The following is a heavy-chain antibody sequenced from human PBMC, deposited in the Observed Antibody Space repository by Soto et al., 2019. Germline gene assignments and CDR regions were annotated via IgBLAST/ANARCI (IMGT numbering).Heavy chain of an antibody. CDR1: GGSISSYY. J-gene: IGHJ4*02. CDR2: IYYSGST. D-gene: IGHD3-3*01. V-gene: IGHV4-59*01. Sequence: SETLSLTCTVSGGSISSYYWSWIRQPPGKGLEWIGYIYYSGSTNYNPSLKSRVTISVDTSKNQFSLKLSSVTAADTAVYYCARGPMIDFWSGYKGAPFDYWGQGTLVTVSS. CDR3: ARGPMIDFWSGYKGAPFDY.